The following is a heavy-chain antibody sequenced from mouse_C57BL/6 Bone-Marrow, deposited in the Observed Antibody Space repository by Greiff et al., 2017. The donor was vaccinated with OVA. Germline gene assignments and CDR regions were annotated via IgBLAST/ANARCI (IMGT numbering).Heavy chain of an antibody. J-gene: IGHJ4*01. CDR3: TRGYSNYYAMDY. CDR2: IDPETGGT. D-gene: IGHD2-5*01. V-gene: IGHV1-15*01. CDR1: GYTFTDYD. Sequence: QVQLQQSGAELVRPGASVTLSCKASGYTFTDYDMHWVKQTPVHGLEWIGAIDPETGGTAYNQKFKGKAILTADKSSSTAYMELLSLTSEDSAVYYCTRGYSNYYAMDYWGQGTSVTVSS.